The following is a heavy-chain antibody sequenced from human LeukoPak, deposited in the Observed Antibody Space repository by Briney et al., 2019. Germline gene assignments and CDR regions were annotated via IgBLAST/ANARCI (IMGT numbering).Heavy chain of an antibody. Sequence: PGGSLRLSCAASGFTFSSYSMNWVRQAPGKGPEWVSYISSSSNTIYYADSVKGRFTISRDNAKNSLYLQMNSLRDEDTAVYYCARAYSSGWYYLDYWGQGTLVTVSS. CDR3: ARAYSSGWYYLDY. V-gene: IGHV3-48*02. CDR1: GFTFSSYS. D-gene: IGHD6-19*01. CDR2: ISSSSNTI. J-gene: IGHJ4*02.